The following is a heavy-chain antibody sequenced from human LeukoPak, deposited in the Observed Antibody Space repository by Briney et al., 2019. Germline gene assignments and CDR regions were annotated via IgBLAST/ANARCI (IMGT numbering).Heavy chain of an antibody. V-gene: IGHV3-30*02. J-gene: IGHJ4*02. Sequence: GGSLRLSCAASGFTFSSYGMHWVRQAPGKGLEWVAFIRYDGSNKYYADSVKGRFTISRDNSKNTLYLQMNSLRAEDTAVYYCAKDYPIYCSSTSCTSFDYWGQGTLVTVSS. CDR2: IRYDGSNK. CDR3: AKDYPIYCSSTSCTSFDY. D-gene: IGHD2-2*01. CDR1: GFTFSSYG.